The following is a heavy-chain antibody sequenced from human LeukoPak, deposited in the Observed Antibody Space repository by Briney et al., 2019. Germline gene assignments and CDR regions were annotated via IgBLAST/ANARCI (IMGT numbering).Heavy chain of an antibody. Sequence: SVKVSCKASGGTFISYAISWVRQAPGQGLEWMGGIIPIFGTANYAQKFQGRVTITADESTSTAYMELSSLRSEDTAVYYCARVADCGGDCRYSLYNWFDPWGQGTLVTVSS. J-gene: IGHJ5*02. D-gene: IGHD2-21*02. CDR2: IIPIFGTA. CDR3: ARVADCGGDCRYSLYNWFDP. V-gene: IGHV1-69*13. CDR1: GGTFISYA.